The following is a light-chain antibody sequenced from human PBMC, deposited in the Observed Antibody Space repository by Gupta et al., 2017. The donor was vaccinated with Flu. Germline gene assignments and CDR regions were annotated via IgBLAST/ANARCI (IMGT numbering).Light chain of an antibody. J-gene: IGLJ2*01. CDR3: MIWPSNAHVV. V-gene: IGLV5-37*01. CDR1: YN. Sequence: YNMWWDQKKPGSPPKFLLFYYSDSDKGHGSGVPSRFSGSKDASANTGVLLISGLQSEDEADYYCMIWPSNAHVVFGGGTKLAVL. CDR2: YYSDSDK.